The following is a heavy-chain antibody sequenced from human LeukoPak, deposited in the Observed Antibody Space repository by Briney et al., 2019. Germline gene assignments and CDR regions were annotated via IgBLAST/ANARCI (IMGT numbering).Heavy chain of an antibody. CDR3: ARDHFYGDYVYDY. CDR1: GFTVSSNY. CDR2: IYSGGST. V-gene: IGHV3-53*01. D-gene: IGHD4-17*01. Sequence: GGSLRLSCAVSGFTVSSNYMSWVRQAPGKGLEWVSVIYSGGSTYYADSVKGRFTISRDNSKNTLYLQMNSLRAEDTAVYYCARDHFYGDYVYDYWGQGTLVTVSS. J-gene: IGHJ4*02.